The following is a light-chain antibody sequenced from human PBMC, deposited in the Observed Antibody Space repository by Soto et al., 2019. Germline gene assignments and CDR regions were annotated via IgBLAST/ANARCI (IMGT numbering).Light chain of an antibody. Sequence: EIVLTQSPATLSLSPGERATLSCRASQSVSSYLAWYQQKPGQAPRLLIYDASNRATGIPARFSGSGSGTDFTITISSLETEDFAVYYCQQRSNWPPLTFGGGTKVEIK. CDR2: DAS. CDR3: QQRSNWPPLT. V-gene: IGKV3-11*01. J-gene: IGKJ4*01. CDR1: QSVSSY.